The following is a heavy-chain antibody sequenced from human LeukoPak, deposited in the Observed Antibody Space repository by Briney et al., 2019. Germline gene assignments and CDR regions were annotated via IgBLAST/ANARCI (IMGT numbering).Heavy chain of an antibody. CDR1: GFTFDDYA. D-gene: IGHD1-26*01. Sequence: GGSLRLSCAASGFTFDDYAMHWARQAPGKGLEWVSGISWNSGSIGYADSVKGRFTISRDNAKNSLYLQMSSLRAEDTALYYCAKDIGSGSYSAEYLQHWGQGTLVTVSS. V-gene: IGHV3-9*01. CDR3: AKDIGSGSYSAEYLQH. CDR2: ISWNSGSI. J-gene: IGHJ1*01.